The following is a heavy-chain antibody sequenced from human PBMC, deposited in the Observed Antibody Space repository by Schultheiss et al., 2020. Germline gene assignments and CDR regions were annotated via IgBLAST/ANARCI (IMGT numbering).Heavy chain of an antibody. CDR3: ARVRVRFLEWLFQYYYMDV. D-gene: IGHD3-3*01. CDR2: IYYSGST. J-gene: IGHJ6*03. Sequence: SETLSLTCTVSGGSISSSSYYWGWIRQPPGKGLEWIGYIYYSGSTNYNPSLKSRVTISVDTSKNQFSLKLSSVTAADTAVYYCARVRVRFLEWLFQYYYMDVWGKGTTVTVYS. V-gene: IGHV4-39*07. CDR1: GGSISSSSYY.